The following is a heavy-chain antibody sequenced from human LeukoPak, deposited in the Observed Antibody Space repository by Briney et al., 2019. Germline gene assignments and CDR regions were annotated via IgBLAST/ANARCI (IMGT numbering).Heavy chain of an antibody. CDR1: GFTVSNNY. Sequence: GGSLRLSCAASGFTVSNNYMSWVRQAPGKGLEWVSVIYSGGGTFYADSVKGRFTISRDSSKNTLYLQMNSLRAEDTAVYYCALGSGSYDSSDFDYWGQGTTVTVSS. CDR2: IYSGGGT. J-gene: IGHJ4*03. CDR3: ALGSGSYDSSDFDY. D-gene: IGHD3-22*01. V-gene: IGHV3-53*01.